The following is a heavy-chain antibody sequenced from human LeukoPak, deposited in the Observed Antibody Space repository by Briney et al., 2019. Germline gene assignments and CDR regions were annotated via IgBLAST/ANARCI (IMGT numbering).Heavy chain of an antibody. J-gene: IGHJ4*02. D-gene: IGHD1-26*01. V-gene: IGHV4-59*01. CDR3: ARGSWDMSFDY. CDR2: IYYSGST. Sequence: KPSETLSLTCTVSGGSMSSYYWSWIRQPPGKGLERIGNIYYSGSTNYNPSLKSRVTISVDTSKKQFSLKVSSVTAADTAVYYCARGSWDMSFDYWGQGILVTVSS. CDR1: GGSMSSYY.